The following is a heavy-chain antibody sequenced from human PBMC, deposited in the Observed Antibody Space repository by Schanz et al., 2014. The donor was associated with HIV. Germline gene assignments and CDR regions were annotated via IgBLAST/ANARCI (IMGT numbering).Heavy chain of an antibody. D-gene: IGHD1-1*01. CDR1: GYTFTSYG. J-gene: IGHJ4*02. CDR2: ISAYNGNT. V-gene: IGHV1-18*01. CDR3: ARDSGWSGWKAAYFDY. Sequence: QVQLVQSGPEVKKPGASVKVSCKASGYTFTSYGVSWVRQAPGQGLEWMGWISAYNGNTNYAQKLQGRVTMTTDTSTRTAYMELRSMRSDDTDLYYCARDSGWSGWKAAYFDYWGQGTLVTVSS.